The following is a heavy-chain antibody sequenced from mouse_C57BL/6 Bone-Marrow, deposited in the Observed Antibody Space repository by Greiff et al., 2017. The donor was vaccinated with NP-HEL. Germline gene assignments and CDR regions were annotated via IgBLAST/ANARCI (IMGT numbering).Heavy chain of an antibody. CDR3: ARNFYGYYYAMDY. CDR1: GFSLTSYA. D-gene: IGHD1-1*01. J-gene: IGHJ4*01. V-gene: IGHV2-9-1*01. Sequence: VHLVESGPGLVAPSQSLSITCTVSGFSLTSYAISWVRQPPGKGLEWLGVIWPGGGTNYNSALKSRLSISKDNSKSQVFLKMHSLQADDADRYDYARNFYGYYYAMDYWGKGTTVTVSS. CDR2: IWPGGGT.